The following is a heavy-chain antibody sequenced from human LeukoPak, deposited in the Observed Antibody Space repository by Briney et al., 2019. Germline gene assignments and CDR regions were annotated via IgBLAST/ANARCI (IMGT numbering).Heavy chain of an antibody. CDR1: GFTFSSYA. D-gene: IGHD6-13*01. V-gene: IGHV3-23*01. J-gene: IGHJ4*02. CDR3: AKDSGSSFGAYNYYFDY. Sequence: PGGSLRLSCAASGFTFSSYAMCWVRQAPGKGLEWVSAISGSGGSTYYADSVKGRFTISRDNSKNTLYLQMNSLRAEDTAVYYCAKDSGSSFGAYNYYFDYWGQGTLVTVSS. CDR2: ISGSGGST.